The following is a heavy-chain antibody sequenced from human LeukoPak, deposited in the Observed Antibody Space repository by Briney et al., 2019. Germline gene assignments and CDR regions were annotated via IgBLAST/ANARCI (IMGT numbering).Heavy chain of an antibody. J-gene: IGHJ2*01. Sequence: GGSLRLSCAASGFTLSNYDMHWVRQTTGEGLEWVSGIDIAGDTYYPGSVRGRFTISRENAENSLYLQMNSLRAGDTGVYYCARTTVASGPYWYFDLWGRGTLVTVS. CDR1: GFTLSNYD. CDR2: IDIAGDT. CDR3: ARTTVASGPYWYFDL. V-gene: IGHV3-13*01. D-gene: IGHD4-23*01.